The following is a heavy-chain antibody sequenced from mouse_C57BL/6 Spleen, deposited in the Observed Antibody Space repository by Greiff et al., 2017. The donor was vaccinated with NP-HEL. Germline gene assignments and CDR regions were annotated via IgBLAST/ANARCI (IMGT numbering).Heavy chain of an antibody. Sequence: QVQLKQPGAELVRPGTSVKLSCKASGYTFTSYWMHWVKQRPGQGLEWIGVIDPSDSYTNYNQKFKGKATLTVDTSSSTAYMQLSSLTSEDAAVYYCARTIYNGYDVGYYFDYWGQGTTLTVSS. CDR3: ARTIYNGYDVGYYFDY. V-gene: IGHV1-59*01. CDR2: IDPSDSYT. D-gene: IGHD2-2*01. J-gene: IGHJ2*01. CDR1: GYTFTSYW.